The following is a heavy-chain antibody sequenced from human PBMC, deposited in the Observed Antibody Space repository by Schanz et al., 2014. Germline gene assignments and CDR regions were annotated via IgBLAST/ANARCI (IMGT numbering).Heavy chain of an antibody. CDR3: AASSGWHPSTDY. V-gene: IGHV3-11*03. CDR1: GFVFGDYY. D-gene: IGHD6-19*01. CDR2: ISDSGTYT. Sequence: VQLLESGGGLVQPGGSLRLSCAASGFVFGDYYMTWIRQAPGKGPEWLSYISDSGTYTNYADSVKGRFTISRDNAKSSLYLQMNSLRVEDTAVYYCAASSGWHPSTDYWGQGTLVTVSS. J-gene: IGHJ4*02.